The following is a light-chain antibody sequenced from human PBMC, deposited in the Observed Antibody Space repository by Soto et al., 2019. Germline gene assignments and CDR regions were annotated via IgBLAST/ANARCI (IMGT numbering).Light chain of an antibody. J-gene: IGKJ1*01. Sequence: ETVLTQSPGTLSLSPGERATLSCRASQSVSSSYLAWYQQKPGQAPRLLIYGASSRATGIPDRFSGSGSGREFTLTISRLEPEDFAVYYCQQYGRSPPSWTFGQGTKVEIK. V-gene: IGKV3-20*01. CDR2: GAS. CDR3: QQYGRSPPSWT. CDR1: QSVSSSY.